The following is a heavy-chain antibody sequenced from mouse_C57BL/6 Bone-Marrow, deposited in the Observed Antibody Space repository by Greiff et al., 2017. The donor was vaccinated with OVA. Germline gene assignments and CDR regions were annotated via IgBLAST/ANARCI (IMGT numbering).Heavy chain of an antibody. V-gene: IGHV5-6*02. Sequence: EVMLVEAGGDLVKPGGSLKLSCAASGFTFSSYGMSWVRQTPNKRLEWVATISSGGSYTYYPDSVKGRFTISRDNAKNTLYLQMSSLKSEVTAMYYCARNYYGSSYCWYFDVWGTGTTVTVSS. CDR2: ISSGGSYT. CDR1: GFTFSSYG. J-gene: IGHJ1*03. D-gene: IGHD1-1*01. CDR3: ARNYYGSSYCWYFDV.